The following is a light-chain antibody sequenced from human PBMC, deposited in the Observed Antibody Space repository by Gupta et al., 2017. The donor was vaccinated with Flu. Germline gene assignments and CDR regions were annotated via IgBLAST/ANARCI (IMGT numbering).Light chain of an antibody. CDR2: EGN. Sequence: GQTSTITCSGDKLGVKYACWYQQKPGQSPVLVIFEGNRRPSGSPERFSGSTSGNTATLTSSGTPAMDEADYYCQAWDSSTAEVVFGGGTKLTVL. CDR1: KLGVKY. CDR3: QAWDSSTAEVV. J-gene: IGLJ3*02. V-gene: IGLV3-1*01.